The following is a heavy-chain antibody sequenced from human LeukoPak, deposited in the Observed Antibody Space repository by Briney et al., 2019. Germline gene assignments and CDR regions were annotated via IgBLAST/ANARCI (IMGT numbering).Heavy chain of an antibody. CDR2: IIPILGIA. J-gene: IGHJ4*02. Sequence: GASVKVSCKASGGTFSSYAISWVRQAPGQGLEWMGRIIPILGIAHYAQKFQDRVTITAKKSTTTAYKELSSLRSEDTAVYYCAARGYSYSDFDYWGQGTLVTVSS. CDR3: AARGYSYSDFDY. D-gene: IGHD5-18*01. V-gene: IGHV1-69*04. CDR1: GGTFSSYA.